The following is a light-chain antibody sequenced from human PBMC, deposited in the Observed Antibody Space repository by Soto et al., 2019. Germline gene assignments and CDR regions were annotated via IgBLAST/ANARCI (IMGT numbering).Light chain of an antibody. V-gene: IGLV2-8*01. J-gene: IGLJ2*01. CDR2: EVF. CDR1: SSDVGAYKY. CDR3: SSYGGSDNVL. Sequence: QSALTQPPSASGSPGQSVTISCTGTSSDVGAYKYVFWYQQHPGKAPKLMIYEVFKRPSRVPDRFSGSKSGHTASLTVSGLQAEDEADYYCSSYGGSDNVLFGGGTKLTVL.